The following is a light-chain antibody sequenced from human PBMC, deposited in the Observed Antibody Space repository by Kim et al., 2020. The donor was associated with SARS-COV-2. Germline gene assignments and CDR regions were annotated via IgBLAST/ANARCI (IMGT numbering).Light chain of an antibody. Sequence: DIQMTQSPSSLSASVGDRVTITCRASQGIRIYLAWFQQKAGKAPRSLIYAASNLQSGVPSRFSGSGSGTDFTLTISSLQPEDFGTYYCQQYCSYPPTFGGGTKVDIK. V-gene: IGKV1-16*01. J-gene: IGKJ4*01. CDR3: QQYCSYPPT. CDR2: AAS. CDR1: QGIRIY.